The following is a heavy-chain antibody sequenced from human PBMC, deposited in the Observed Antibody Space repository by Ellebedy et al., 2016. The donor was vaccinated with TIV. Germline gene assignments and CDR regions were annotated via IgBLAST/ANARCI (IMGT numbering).Heavy chain of an antibody. J-gene: IGHJ6*02. D-gene: IGHD2-21*02. CDR2: INPNSGGT. CDR3: ARDLVYCGGDCSHKPNYGMDV. V-gene: IGHV1-2*02. Sequence: ASVKVSCKASGYTFTGYYMHWVRQAPGQGLEWMGWINPNSGGTNYAQKFQGRVTMTRDTSTSTVYMELSSLRSEDTAVYYCARDLVYCGGDCSHKPNYGMDVWGQGTTVTVSS. CDR1: GYTFTGYY.